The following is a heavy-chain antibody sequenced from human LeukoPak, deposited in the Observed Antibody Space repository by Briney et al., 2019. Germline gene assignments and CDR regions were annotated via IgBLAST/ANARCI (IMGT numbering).Heavy chain of an antibody. CDR2: ISADGTI. J-gene: IGHJ4*01. V-gene: IGHV3-43*02. D-gene: IGHD2-2*01. CDR3: AKDLGYSSSPDY. Sequence: GGSLRLSCAASGFKFDDYAMHWVRQAPGKGLEWVSLISADGTIYYADFVKGRFAISRDNSKNSLYLQMNSLRTEDTALYYCAKDLGYSSSPDYWGHGTLVTVSS. CDR1: GFKFDDYA.